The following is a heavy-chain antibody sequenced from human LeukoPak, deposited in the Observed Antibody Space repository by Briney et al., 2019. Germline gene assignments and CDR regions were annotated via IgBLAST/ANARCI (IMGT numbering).Heavy chain of an antibody. CDR1: GGSVSSGSYY. V-gene: IGHV4-61*01. J-gene: IGHJ5*02. CDR2: IYYSGST. D-gene: IGHD1-26*01. CDR3: ASNLSGSYYNWFDP. Sequence: SETLSLTCTVSGGSVSSGSYYWSWIRQPPGKGLEWIGYIYYSGSTNYNPSLKSRVTISVDTSKNQFSLKLSSVTAADTAVYYCASNLSGSYYNWFDPWGQGTLVTVSS.